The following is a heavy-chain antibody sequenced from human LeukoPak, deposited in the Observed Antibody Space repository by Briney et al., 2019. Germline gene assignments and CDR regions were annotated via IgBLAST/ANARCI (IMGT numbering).Heavy chain of an antibody. CDR1: GYTFTSYD. CDR3: ARRVGGSYSGQYSQH. Sequence: ASVKVSCKSSGYTFTSYDINWVRQATGQGLEWMGWMNPNSGNTGYAQKFQGRVTMTSNTSISTAYMELSSLRSEDTAVYYCARRVGGSYSGQYSQHWGQGTLVTVSS. J-gene: IGHJ1*01. CDR2: MNPNSGNT. D-gene: IGHD1-26*01. V-gene: IGHV1-8*01.